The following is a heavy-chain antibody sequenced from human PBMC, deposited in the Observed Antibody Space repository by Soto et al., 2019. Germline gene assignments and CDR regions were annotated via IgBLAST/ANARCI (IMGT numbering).Heavy chain of an antibody. CDR3: ARDASSWYYSRGGDDYYYYYGMDV. CDR2: INAGNGNT. V-gene: IGHV1-3*01. D-gene: IGHD6-13*01. CDR1: GYTFTSYA. J-gene: IGHJ6*02. Sequence: ASVKVSCKASGYTFTSYAMHWVRQAPGQRLEWMGWINAGNGNTKYSQKFQGRVTITRDTSASTAYMELSSLRSEDTAVYYCARDASSWYYSRGGDDYYYYYGMDVWGQGTTVTV.